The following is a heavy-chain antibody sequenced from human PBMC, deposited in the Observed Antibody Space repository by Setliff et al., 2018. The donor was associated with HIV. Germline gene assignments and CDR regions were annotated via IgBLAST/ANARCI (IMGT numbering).Heavy chain of an antibody. CDR1: GGSISSSSYY. D-gene: IGHD1-26*01. CDR3: ARRTEVGATVDY. Sequence: SETLSLTCTVSGGSISSSSYYWGWIRQPPGKGLEWIGSIYYSGSTYYNPSLKIPVTISVDTSKNRFSLKVRSVTAADTAVYYCARRTEVGATVDYWGQGTLVTVSS. V-gene: IGHV4-39*01. J-gene: IGHJ4*02. CDR2: IYYSGST.